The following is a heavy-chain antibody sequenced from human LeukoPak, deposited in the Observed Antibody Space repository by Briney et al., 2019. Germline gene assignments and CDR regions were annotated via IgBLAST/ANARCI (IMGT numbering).Heavy chain of an antibody. V-gene: IGHV3-7*01. CDR3: ARVWEGSDSYYRPSDY. J-gene: IGHJ4*02. CDR1: GFTFSKYW. CDR2: IKQDGSEK. D-gene: IGHD3-10*01. Sequence: PGGSLRLSCAASGFTFSKYWMSWVRQAPGEGLEWVANIKQDGSEKYYVDSVKGRFTISRDNAKNSLYLQMNSLRAEDTAVYYCARVWEGSDSYYRPSDYWGQGTLVTVSS.